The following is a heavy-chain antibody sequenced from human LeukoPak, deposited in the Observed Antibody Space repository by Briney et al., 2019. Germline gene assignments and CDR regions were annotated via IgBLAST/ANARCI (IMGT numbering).Heavy chain of an antibody. Sequence: GGSLRLSCVASGFTFSSHHMNWVRQTPGKGLESVATVKPDGSEKYYVDSVKGRFTISRDNAKSSLYLQMNSLRAEDTGVYFCARMSSYCDYWGQGTLVTVSS. J-gene: IGHJ4*02. CDR2: VKPDGSEK. V-gene: IGHV3-7*01. CDR1: GFTFSSHH. CDR3: ARMSSYCDY. D-gene: IGHD2-2*01.